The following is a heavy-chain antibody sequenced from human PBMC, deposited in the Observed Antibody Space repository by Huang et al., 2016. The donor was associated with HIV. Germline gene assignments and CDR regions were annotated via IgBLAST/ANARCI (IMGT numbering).Heavy chain of an antibody. D-gene: IGHD3-16*01. J-gene: IGHJ4*02. Sequence: EVQLVESGGGLVQPGGSLRLSCAASGFSFSSSWRSWVRQAPGKGLGGVDNIRGDGGDKAHVDSVKGRFTISRDNAKNSLYLQMDSLGVGDTAVYYCARDQEGALDYWGQGVLVTVSS. CDR2: IRGDGGDK. V-gene: IGHV3-7*01. CDR1: GFSFSSSW. CDR3: ARDQEGALDY.